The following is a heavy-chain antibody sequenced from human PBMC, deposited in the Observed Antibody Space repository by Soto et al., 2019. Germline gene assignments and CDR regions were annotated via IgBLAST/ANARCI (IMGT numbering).Heavy chain of an antibody. D-gene: IGHD5-18*01. V-gene: IGHV3-21*01. CDR2: ISSSSSYI. Sequence: PGGSLRLSCAASEFTFSSYSMNWVRQAPGKGLEWVSSISSSSSYIYYADSVKGRFTISRDNAKNSLYLQMNSLRAEDTAVYYCARGRPGYICDYWGPGTLVTVSS. CDR1: EFTFSSYS. CDR3: ARGRPGYICDY. J-gene: IGHJ4*02.